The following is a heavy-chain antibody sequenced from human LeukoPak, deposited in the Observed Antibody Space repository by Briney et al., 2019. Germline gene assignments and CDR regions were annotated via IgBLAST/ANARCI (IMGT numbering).Heavy chain of an antibody. D-gene: IGHD4-17*01. V-gene: IGHV3-20*04. J-gene: IGHJ4*02. CDR2: IDRRGGSR. CDR1: GFIFDDYG. CDR3: ARGGYGEYYFDS. Sequence: PGGSLRLSCEASGFIFDDYGMSWVRQAPGRGLEWVCGIDRRGGSRGYADSVRGRFAISRDNANKSLHLQMDSLRAEDTAFYYCARGGYGEYYFDSWGQGTLVTVSS.